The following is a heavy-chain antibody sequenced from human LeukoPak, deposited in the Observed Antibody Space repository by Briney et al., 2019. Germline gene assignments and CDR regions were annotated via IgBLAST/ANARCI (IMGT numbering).Heavy chain of an antibody. CDR3: ARDHVVSSGYYYIHYYYYMDV. D-gene: IGHD3-22*01. V-gene: IGHV3-11*04. J-gene: IGHJ6*03. Sequence: GGSLRLSCAASGFTFSDYYMSWIRQAPGKGLEWVSYISSSGSTIYYADSVKGRFTIPRDNAKNSLYLQMNSLRAEDTAVYYCARDHVVSSGYYYIHYYYYMDVWGKGTTVTVSS. CDR1: GFTFSDYY. CDR2: ISSSGSTI.